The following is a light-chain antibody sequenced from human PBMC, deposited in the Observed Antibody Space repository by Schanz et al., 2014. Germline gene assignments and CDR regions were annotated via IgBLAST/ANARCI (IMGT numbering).Light chain of an antibody. CDR3: LVSYSGARPV. J-gene: IGLJ3*02. V-gene: IGLV7-46*01. CDR1: TGAVTSGHY. Sequence: QAVVTQEPSLTVSPGGTVTLTCGSSTGAVTSGHYPYWFQQKPGQAPRILIYDTSNKHSWTPARFSGSLLGGKAALTVSGAQPEDEAEYYCLVSYSGARPVFGGGTKLTGL. CDR2: DTS.